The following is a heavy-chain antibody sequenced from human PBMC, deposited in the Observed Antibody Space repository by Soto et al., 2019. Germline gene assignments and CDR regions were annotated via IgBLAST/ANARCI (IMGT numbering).Heavy chain of an antibody. D-gene: IGHD6-6*01. CDR1: EYTFTGYY. J-gene: IGHJ6*02. V-gene: IGHV1-2*02. CDR3: ARDFIPPRLYSTSSGLIYYFGMDV. Sequence: QVQLVQSGAEVKKPGASVKVSCKASEYTFTGYYLHWVRQAPGQGLEWMGWINPNSGATTYAQKFQGRVTMTRDTSLSTAYMELSRLRSDDTAVDYCARDFIPPRLYSTSSGLIYYFGMDVWGQGTTVTVSS. CDR2: INPNSGAT.